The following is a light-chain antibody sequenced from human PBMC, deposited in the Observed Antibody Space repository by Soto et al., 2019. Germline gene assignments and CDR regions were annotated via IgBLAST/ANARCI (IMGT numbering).Light chain of an antibody. V-gene: IGKV3-20*01. CDR1: QSVSSSY. CDR3: YQYGSTAST. J-gene: IGKJ1*01. Sequence: EIVLTQSPGTLSLSPGARASLSCRASQSVSSSYLGWYQQRRVQAPRLLIYGATSRATGITDRFSGSVSGTDFTLTISSLEPKEFAVYYCYQYGSTASTCGQGTKVDIK. CDR2: GAT.